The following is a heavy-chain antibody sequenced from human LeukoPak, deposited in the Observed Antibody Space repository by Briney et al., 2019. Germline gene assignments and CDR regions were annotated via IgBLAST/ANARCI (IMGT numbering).Heavy chain of an antibody. CDR3: VKEGNGAFDI. J-gene: IGHJ3*02. Sequence: GGSLRLSCSASGXTFSSYVMFWVRQAPGKGLEYVSAVSSIGGSTYYADSVKGRFTISRDNSKNTLYLQMISLRPEDTAVYYCVKEGNGAFDIWGQGTMVTVS. D-gene: IGHD2-8*01. V-gene: IGHV3-64D*09. CDR1: GXTFSSYV. CDR2: VSSIGGST.